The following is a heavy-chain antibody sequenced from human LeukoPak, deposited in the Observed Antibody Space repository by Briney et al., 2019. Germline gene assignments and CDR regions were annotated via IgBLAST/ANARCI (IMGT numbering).Heavy chain of an antibody. D-gene: IGHD6-13*01. CDR1: GGSFSGYY. CDR3: ARKEGGQLVNTRRWFDP. V-gene: IGHV4-34*01. Sequence: SETLSLTCAVYGGSFSGYYWSWIRQPPGKGLEWIGEINHSGSTNYNPTLKSRVTISVDTSKNQFSLKLRSVTAADTAVYYCARKEGGQLVNTRRWFDPWGQGTLVTVSS. CDR2: INHSGST. J-gene: IGHJ5*02.